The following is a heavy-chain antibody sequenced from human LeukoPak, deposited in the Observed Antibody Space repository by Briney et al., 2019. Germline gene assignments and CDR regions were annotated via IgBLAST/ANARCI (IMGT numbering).Heavy chain of an antibody. Sequence: GGSLRLSCAASGFTFSSYGMHWVRQAPGKGLEWVAVIWYDGSNKYYADSVKGRFTISRDNSKNTLYQQMNSLRAEDTAVYYCARDLEYYLGSGSYYYYYYGMDVWGQGTTVTVSS. CDR3: ARDLEYYLGSGSYYYYYYGMDV. CDR1: GFTFSSYG. D-gene: IGHD3-10*01. V-gene: IGHV3-33*01. J-gene: IGHJ6*02. CDR2: IWYDGSNK.